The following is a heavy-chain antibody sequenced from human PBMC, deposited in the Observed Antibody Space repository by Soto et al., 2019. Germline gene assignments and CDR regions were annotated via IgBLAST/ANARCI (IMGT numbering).Heavy chain of an antibody. CDR3: AKVRYSSPMGYYYGMDV. Sequence: QVQLVQSGAEMRKPGASVMVSCKASGYTFTSYAMNWVRQAPGQRLEWMGWINGGNGDTKYSQRFQDRVTITRDTSANTVYMELSSLTSEDTAIYYCAKVRYSSPMGYYYGMDVWGQGTTVTVSS. CDR2: INGGNGDT. D-gene: IGHD6-19*01. V-gene: IGHV1-3*01. J-gene: IGHJ6*02. CDR1: GYTFTSYA.